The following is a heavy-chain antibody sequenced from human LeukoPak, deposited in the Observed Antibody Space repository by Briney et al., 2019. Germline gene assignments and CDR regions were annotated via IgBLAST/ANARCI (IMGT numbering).Heavy chain of an antibody. V-gene: IGHV3-53*01. D-gene: IGHD5-12*01. CDR3: ARGLRAPRRPGAFDI. J-gene: IGHJ3*02. Sequence: GGSLRLSCVASGFSFSTYWMSWVRQAPGKGLEWVSVIYSGGSTYYADSVKGRFTISRDNSKNTLYLQMNSLRAEDTAVYYCARGLRAPRRPGAFDIWGQGTMVTVSS. CDR1: GFSFSTYW. CDR2: IYSGGST.